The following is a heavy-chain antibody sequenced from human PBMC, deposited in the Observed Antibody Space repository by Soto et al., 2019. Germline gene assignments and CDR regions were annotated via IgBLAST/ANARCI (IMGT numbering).Heavy chain of an antibody. D-gene: IGHD3-9*01. V-gene: IGHV3-21*01. J-gene: IGHJ6*02. CDR2: ISASGVYI. CDR1: GFTFSTYS. Sequence: GGSLRLSCAASGFTFSTYSMNWVRQAPEKGLEWVSSISASGVYIYYADSLKGRFTVSRDNAKNSLYLQMDSLRAEDTALYYCARDTVDSFLAGMDVWGQGTTVTVSS. CDR3: ARDTVDSFLAGMDV.